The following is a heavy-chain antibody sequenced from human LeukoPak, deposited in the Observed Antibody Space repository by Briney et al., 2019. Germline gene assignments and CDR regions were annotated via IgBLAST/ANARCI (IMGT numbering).Heavy chain of an antibody. CDR1: GGSISSSSYY. J-gene: IGHJ4*02. V-gene: IGHV4-39*07. Sequence: SETLSLTCTVSGGSISSSSYYWGWIRQPPGKGLEWIGSIYYSGSTYYNPSLKSRVSISVDTSKNQFSLKLSSVTAADTAVYYCAREGEKGATTGGFRDYWGQGTLVTVSS. D-gene: IGHD1-26*01. CDR2: IYYSGST. CDR3: AREGEKGATTGGFRDY.